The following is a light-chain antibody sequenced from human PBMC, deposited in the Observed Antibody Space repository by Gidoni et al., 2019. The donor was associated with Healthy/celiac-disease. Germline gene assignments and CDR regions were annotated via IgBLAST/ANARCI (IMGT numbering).Light chain of an antibody. V-gene: IGKV1-5*03. CDR2: KAS. CDR1: QSISSW. CDR3: QQYNSYSYT. J-gene: IGKJ2*01. Sequence: DIHMTQSPSTLSASVGDRVTITCRASQSISSWLAGYQQKPGKAPKLLIYKASSLESGVPSRFSGSGSGTEFTLTISSLQPDDFATYDCQQYNSYSYTFXQXTKLEIK.